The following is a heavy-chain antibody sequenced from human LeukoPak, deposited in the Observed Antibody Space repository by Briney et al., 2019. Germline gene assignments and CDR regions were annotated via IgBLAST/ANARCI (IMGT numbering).Heavy chain of an antibody. CDR2: IYTSGST. V-gene: IGHV4-61*02. CDR3: AREKESGYDFWSGYYNFDY. J-gene: IGHJ4*02. Sequence: SQTLSLTCTASGGSISSGSYYWSWIRQPAGKGLEWIGRIYTSGSTNYNPSLKSRVTISVDTSKNQFSLKLSSVTAADTAVYYCAREKESGYDFWSGYYNFDYWGQGTLVTVSS. CDR1: GGSISSGSYY. D-gene: IGHD3-3*01.